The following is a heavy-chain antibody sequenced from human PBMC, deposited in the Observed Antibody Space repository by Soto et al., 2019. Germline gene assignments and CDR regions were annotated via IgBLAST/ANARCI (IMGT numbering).Heavy chain of an antibody. CDR3: ARGGNYYGSGALDP. V-gene: IGHV4-30-4*01. Sequence: SETLSLTCTASGGSISSGAYYWNWIRQPPGKGLEWIGYIHYSGSNYYNPSLKSRLTTSLDTSRNQVSLMLSSVTAADTAVYFCARGGNYYGSGALDPWGQGTPVTVSS. CDR2: IHYSGSN. J-gene: IGHJ5*02. CDR1: GGSISSGAYY. D-gene: IGHD3-10*01.